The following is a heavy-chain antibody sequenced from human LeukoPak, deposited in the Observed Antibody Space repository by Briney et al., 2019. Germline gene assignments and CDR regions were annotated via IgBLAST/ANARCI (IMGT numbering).Heavy chain of an antibody. CDR2: IYYSGST. CDR1: GGSISSYY. V-gene: IGHV4-59*01. J-gene: IGHJ4*02. D-gene: IGHD3-3*01. CDR3: ARGRLFPLN. Sequence: PSETLSLTCTVSGGSISSYYWSWIRQPPGKGLEWIGYIYYSGSTNYNPSLKSRVTISVDTSKNQFSLKLSSVTAADTAVYYCARGRLFPLNWGQGTLVTVSS.